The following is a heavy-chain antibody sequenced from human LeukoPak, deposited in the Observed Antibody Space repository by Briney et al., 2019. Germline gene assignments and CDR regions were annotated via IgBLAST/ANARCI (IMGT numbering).Heavy chain of an antibody. CDR2: INHSGST. CDR1: GGSFSGYY. Sequence: SETLSLTCAVYGGSFSGYYWSWIRQPPGKGLEWIGEINHSGSTNYNPSLKSRVTISVDTSKNQFSLKLSSVTAADTAVYYCAGGYSGMYYYYYGMDVWGQGTTVTVSS. D-gene: IGHD5-12*01. J-gene: IGHJ6*02. CDR3: AGGYSGMYYYYYGMDV. V-gene: IGHV4-34*01.